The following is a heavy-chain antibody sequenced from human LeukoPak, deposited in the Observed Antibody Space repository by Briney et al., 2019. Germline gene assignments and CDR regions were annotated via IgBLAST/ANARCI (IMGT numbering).Heavy chain of an antibody. CDR2: INHSGST. J-gene: IGHJ6*03. Sequence: PSETLSLTCAVYGGSFSGYYWSWIRQPPGKGLEWIGEINHSGSTNYNPSLKSRVTISVDTSKNQFSLKLSSVTAADTAVYCCARGDRDSPTYYYYYYYMDVWGKGTTVTVSS. CDR3: ARGDRDSPTYYYYYYYMDV. D-gene: IGHD2-15*01. CDR1: GGSFSGYY. V-gene: IGHV4-34*01.